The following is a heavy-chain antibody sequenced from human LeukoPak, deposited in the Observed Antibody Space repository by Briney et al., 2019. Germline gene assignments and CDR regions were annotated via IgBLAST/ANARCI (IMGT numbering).Heavy chain of an antibody. V-gene: IGHV4-39*07. J-gene: IGHJ4*02. CDR3: ARVPVYDSSGYYSYGVDY. CDR2: ISYSGSA. CDR1: GGSISSYY. Sequence: PSETLSLTCTVSGGSISSYYWGWIRQPPGKGLEWIGSISYSGSAYYNPSLKSRVTISVDTSKNQFSLKLSSVTAADTAVYYCARVPVYDSSGYYSYGVDYWGQGTLVTVSS. D-gene: IGHD3-22*01.